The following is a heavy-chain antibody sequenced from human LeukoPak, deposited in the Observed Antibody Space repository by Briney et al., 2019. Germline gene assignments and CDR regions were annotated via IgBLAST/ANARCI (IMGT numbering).Heavy chain of an antibody. J-gene: IGHJ4*02. D-gene: IGHD6-6*01. Sequence: SETLSLTCTVSGGSISSYYRSWIRQPPGKGLEWIGYIYTSGSTNYNPSLKSRVTISVDTSKNQFSLKLSSVTAADTAVYYCARHGGSSSRSGADYWGQGTLVTVSS. V-gene: IGHV4-4*09. CDR1: GGSISSYY. CDR3: ARHGGSSSRSGADY. CDR2: IYTSGST.